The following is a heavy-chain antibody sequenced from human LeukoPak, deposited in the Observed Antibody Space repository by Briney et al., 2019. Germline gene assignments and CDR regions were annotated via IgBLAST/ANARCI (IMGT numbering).Heavy chain of an antibody. CDR1: GFTFRTYG. V-gene: IGHV3-30*18. D-gene: IGHD3-16*01. J-gene: IGHJ5*02. CDR3: AKGGGRFHLPFDP. Sequence: GGSLRLSCAASGFTFRTYGMHWVRQAPGKGLEWVALISDDGSSKLYADSVKGRFTISRDNFRNTLYLQMNSLRLEDTAVYYCAKGGGRFHLPFDPWGQGTLVTVSS. CDR2: ISDDGSSK.